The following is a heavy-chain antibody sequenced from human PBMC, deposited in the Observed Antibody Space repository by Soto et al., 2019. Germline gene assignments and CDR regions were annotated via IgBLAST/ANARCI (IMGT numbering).Heavy chain of an antibody. CDR1: GGSISSYY. D-gene: IGHD3-22*01. CDR2: MHYSGST. Sequence: QVQLQESGPGLVKPSETLSLTCTVSGGSISSYYWSWIRQPPGKGLEWIGYMHYSGSTNYNPSLKSRVTISVDTSKNQFSLKLRSVTAADTAVYYCASNGYDYPNWFDSWGQGTLVTVSS. CDR3: ASNGYDYPNWFDS. J-gene: IGHJ5*01. V-gene: IGHV4-59*01.